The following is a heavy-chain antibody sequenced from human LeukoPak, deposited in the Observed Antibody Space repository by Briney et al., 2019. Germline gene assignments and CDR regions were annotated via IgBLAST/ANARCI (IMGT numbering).Heavy chain of an antibody. CDR1: GGSLSSSSYY. D-gene: IGHD2-2*01. CDR2: IFYSGST. Sequence: SETLSLTCTVSGGSLSSSSYYWGWIRQPPGKGLEWIGTIFYSGSTYYNPSLKSRVTISVDTSKNQFSLELSSVTAADTALYYCARRGSYAGTYYFDYWGQGTLVTVSS. V-gene: IGHV4-39*07. J-gene: IGHJ4*02. CDR3: ARRGSYAGTYYFDY.